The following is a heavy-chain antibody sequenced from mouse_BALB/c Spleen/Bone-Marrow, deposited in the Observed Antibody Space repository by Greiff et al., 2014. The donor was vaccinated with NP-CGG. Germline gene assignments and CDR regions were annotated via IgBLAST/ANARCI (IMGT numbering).Heavy chain of an antibody. CDR1: GFNIKDTY. CDR2: IDPANGNT. Sequence: DVLLVESGAELVKPGASVKLSCTASGFNIKDTYMHWVEQRPEQGLEWIGRIDPANGNTKYDPKFQGKATITADTSSNTAYLQLSSLTSEDTAVYYCARYYYGSSYFDYWGQGTTLTVSS. D-gene: IGHD1-1*01. J-gene: IGHJ2*01. CDR3: ARYYYGSSYFDY. V-gene: IGHV14-3*02.